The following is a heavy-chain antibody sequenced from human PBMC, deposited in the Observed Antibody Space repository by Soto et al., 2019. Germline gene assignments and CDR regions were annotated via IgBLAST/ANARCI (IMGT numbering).Heavy chain of an antibody. Sequence: LRLSCAASGFIFSSYAMSWVRQAPGNGLEWISAISGSGGSTYYADSVKGRFTISRDNSKNTLYLQMNSLRAEDTAVYYCAKEKISPRSSNWLDLWCEGPLVTLSS. V-gene: IGHV3-23*01. CDR2: ISGSGGST. CDR3: AKEKISPRSSNWLDL. J-gene: IGHJ5*02. D-gene: IGHD6-6*01. CDR1: GFIFSSYA.